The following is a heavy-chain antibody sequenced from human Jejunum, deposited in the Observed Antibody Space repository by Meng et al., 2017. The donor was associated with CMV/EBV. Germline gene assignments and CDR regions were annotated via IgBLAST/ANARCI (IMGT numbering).Heavy chain of an antibody. CDR2: ISFDGSDA. Sequence: SGFTLGTYAMHWVRQAPGKGLECVAIISFDGSDAYYSDSVKGRFSIARDTSKNTLYLQMNNLTTEDTAIDYCARDSNFDDSRGSLDSWGQGTLVTVSS. V-gene: IGHV3-30*04. J-gene: IGHJ4*02. CDR1: GFTLGTYA. CDR3: ARDSNFDDSRGSLDS. D-gene: IGHD3-22*01.